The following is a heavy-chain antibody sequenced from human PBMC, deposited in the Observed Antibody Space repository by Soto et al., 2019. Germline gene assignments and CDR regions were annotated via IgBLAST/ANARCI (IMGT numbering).Heavy chain of an antibody. Sequence: QVQLVESGGGVVQPGRSLRLSCAASGFTFSSYGMHWVRQAPGKGLEWVAVIAYDGCNKYYADSVKGRFTISRDNSKNTLYLQMNSLRAEDTAVYYCAKDQGCSGGSCYPWYFDYWGQGTLVTVSS. V-gene: IGHV3-30*18. CDR3: AKDQGCSGGSCYPWYFDY. J-gene: IGHJ4*02. CDR2: IAYDGCNK. D-gene: IGHD2-15*01. CDR1: GFTFSSYG.